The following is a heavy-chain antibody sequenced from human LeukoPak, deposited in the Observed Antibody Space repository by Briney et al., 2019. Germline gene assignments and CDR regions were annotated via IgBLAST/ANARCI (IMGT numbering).Heavy chain of an antibody. D-gene: IGHD6-19*01. CDR3: ARVEGIAVAGTVRNNWFDP. Sequence: GSLRLSCAASGFTVSSNYMSWVRQAPGKGLEWVSVIYSGGSTYYADSVKGRFTISRDNSKNTLYLQMNSLRAEDTAVYYCARVEGIAVAGTVRNNWFDPWGQGTLVTVSS. CDR1: GFTVSSNY. CDR2: IYSGGST. V-gene: IGHV3-66*01. J-gene: IGHJ5*02.